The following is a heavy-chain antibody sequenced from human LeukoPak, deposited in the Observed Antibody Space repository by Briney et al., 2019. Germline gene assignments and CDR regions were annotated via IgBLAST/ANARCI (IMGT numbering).Heavy chain of an antibody. CDR3: ARRGFGRLGYYYGMDV. CDR1: GYSFTSYW. V-gene: IGHV5-51*01. J-gene: IGHJ6*02. Sequence: GESLKISCKGSGYSFTSYWIGWVRQMPGKGLEWMGIIYPGDSDARYSPSFQGQVTISADKSISTAYLQWSSLKASDTAMYYCARRGFGRLGYYYGMDVWGQGTTVTVSS. CDR2: IYPGDSDA. D-gene: IGHD3-16*01.